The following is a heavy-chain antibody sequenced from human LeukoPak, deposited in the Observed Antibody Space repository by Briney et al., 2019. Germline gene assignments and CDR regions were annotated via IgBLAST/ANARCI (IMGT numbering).Heavy chain of an antibody. CDR2: ISSSGDDT. J-gene: IGHJ6*02. V-gene: IGHV3-23*01. D-gene: IGHD3-10*01. CDR1: GFTFTNYA. CDR3: AKDSKGSGIKNYYYYGMDV. Sequence: PGGSLRLSCAASGFTFTNYAMSWVRQAPGKGLEWVSYISSSGDDTYYADSVKGRFTISRDNSKNTLYLQMNSLRAEDTAVYYCAKDSKGSGIKNYYYYGMDVWGQGTTVTVSS.